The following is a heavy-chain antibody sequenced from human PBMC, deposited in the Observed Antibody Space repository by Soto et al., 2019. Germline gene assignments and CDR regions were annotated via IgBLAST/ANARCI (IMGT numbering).Heavy chain of an antibody. CDR3: ARDHTEYYFDY. CDR1: GFTVSSNY. J-gene: IGHJ4*02. V-gene: IGHV3-53*01. D-gene: IGHD2-8*02. Sequence: PGGSLRLSCXASGFTVSSNYMSWVRQAPGKGLEWVSVIYSGGSTYYADSVKGRFTISRDNSKNTLYLQMNSLRAEDTAVYYCARDHTEYYFDYWGQGTLVTVSS. CDR2: IYSGGST.